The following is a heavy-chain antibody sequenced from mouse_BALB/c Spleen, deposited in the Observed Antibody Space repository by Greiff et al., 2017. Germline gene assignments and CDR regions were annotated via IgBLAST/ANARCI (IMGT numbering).Heavy chain of an antibody. Sequence: QVQLQQSGPQLVRPGASVKISCKASGYSFTSYWMHWVKQRPGQGLEWIGMIDPSDSETRLNQKFKDKATLTVDKSSSTAYMQLSSPTSEDSAVFYCARQAKGVYFDYWGQGTTLTVSS. CDR1: GYSFTSYW. D-gene: IGHD3-2*02. J-gene: IGHJ2*01. V-gene: IGHV1S126*01. CDR3: ARQAKGVYFDY. CDR2: IDPSDSET.